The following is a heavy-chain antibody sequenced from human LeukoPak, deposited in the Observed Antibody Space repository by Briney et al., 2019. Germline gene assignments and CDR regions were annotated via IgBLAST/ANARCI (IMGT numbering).Heavy chain of an antibody. CDR2: ISGSGGST. CDR3: AKVIYYYDSSGYLRPSWFDS. CDR1: GFTFSSYA. J-gene: IGHJ5*01. Sequence: SGGSLRLSCADSGFTFSSYAKSWVRQAPGKGLEWVSGISGSGGSTYYADSVKGRFTISRDNSKNTLYLQMNGMRAEDTAVYYCAKVIYYYDSSGYLRPSWFDSEVQGTLVTVSS. V-gene: IGHV3-23*01. D-gene: IGHD3-22*01.